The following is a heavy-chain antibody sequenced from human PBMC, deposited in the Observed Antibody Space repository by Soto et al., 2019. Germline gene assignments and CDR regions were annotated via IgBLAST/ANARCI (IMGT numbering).Heavy chain of an antibody. V-gene: IGHV4-34*01. J-gene: IGHJ6*02. CDR1: GGSFSGYY. D-gene: IGHD2-2*01. CDR2: INHSGST. CDR3: ARAGGDIVVAEYGMDV. Sequence: SETLSLTCAVYGGSFSGYYWSWIRQPPGKGLEWVGEINHSGSTNYNPSLKSRVTISVDTSKNQFSLKLSSVTAADTAVYYCARAGGDIVVAEYGMDVWGQGTTVTVSS.